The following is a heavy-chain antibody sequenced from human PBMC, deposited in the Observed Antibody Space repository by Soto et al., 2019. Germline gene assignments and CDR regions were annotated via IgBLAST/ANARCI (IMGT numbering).Heavy chain of an antibody. CDR3: AKAYYYDSAFDY. D-gene: IGHD3-22*01. J-gene: IGHJ4*02. CDR1: GFTFSSYA. CDR2: ISGSGGST. V-gene: IGHV3-23*01. Sequence: GGSLRLSCAASGFTFSSYAMSWVRQAPGKGLEWVSAISGSGGSTYYAASVKGRFTISRDNSKNTLYLQMSSLRAEDTAVYYCAKAYYYDSAFDYWGQGTLVTVSS.